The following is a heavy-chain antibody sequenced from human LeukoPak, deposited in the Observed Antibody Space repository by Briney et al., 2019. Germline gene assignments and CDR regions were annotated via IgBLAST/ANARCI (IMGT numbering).Heavy chain of an antibody. D-gene: IGHD6-13*01. CDR1: GFTVSSNY. CDR3: ARGETAAVDY. Sequence: GGSLRLSCAASGFTVSSNYMSWVRQAPGKGLECVSIIYSGGSIYYADSVKGRFTISRDNSKNTLYLQMNSLRAEDTSVYYCARGETAAVDYWGQRTLVTVSS. J-gene: IGHJ4*02. V-gene: IGHV3-66*01. CDR2: IYSGGSI.